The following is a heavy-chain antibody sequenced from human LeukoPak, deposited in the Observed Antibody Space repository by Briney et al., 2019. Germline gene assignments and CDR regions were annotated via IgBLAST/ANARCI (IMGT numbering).Heavy chain of an antibody. CDR2: AFVGGDT. J-gene: IGHJ4*02. D-gene: IGHD5-24*01. CDR3: ARDQLDH. Sequence: GGSLRLSCASSGLDVSSTYMSWIRQAPGKGLEWVSTAFVGGDTYYAASVEGRFTLSKDSSRNTMFLQMHGLRPEDTAVYYCARDQLDHWGQGTLVAVSP. CDR1: GLDVSSTY. V-gene: IGHV3-53*01.